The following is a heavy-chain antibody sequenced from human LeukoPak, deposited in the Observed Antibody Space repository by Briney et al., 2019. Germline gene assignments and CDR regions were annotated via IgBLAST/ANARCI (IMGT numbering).Heavy chain of an antibody. J-gene: IGHJ4*02. CDR2: IYSSGST. CDR1: GDSICNSNYY. Sequence: SETLSLTGNVSGDSICNSNYYWAWIRQPPGKGLEWIGNIYSSGSTHLSPSLTSRVTMSADKPKNQLFLRIISVTAADMAVYYVARRKMHLSDFDFWGQGTLVTVSS. D-gene: IGHD5-24*01. CDR3: ARRKMHLSDFDF. V-gene: IGHV4-39*01.